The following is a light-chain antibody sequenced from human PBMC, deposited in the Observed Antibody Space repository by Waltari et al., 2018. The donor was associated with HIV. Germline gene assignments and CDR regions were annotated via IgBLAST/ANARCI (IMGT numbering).Light chain of an antibody. CDR1: SSDVGGYNY. J-gene: IGLJ1*01. Sequence: QSALTQPRSVSGSPGQSVTIPCTGTSSDVGGYNYVSWYQQHPGKAPKLMIYDVSKWPSGVPDRFSGSKSGNTASLTISGLQAEDEADYYCCSYAGSYTFVFGTGTKVTGL. V-gene: IGLV2-11*01. CDR2: DVS. CDR3: CSYAGSYTFV.